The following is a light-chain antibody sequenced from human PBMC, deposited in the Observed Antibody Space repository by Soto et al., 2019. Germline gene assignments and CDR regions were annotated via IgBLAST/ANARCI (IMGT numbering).Light chain of an antibody. CDR2: GAS. V-gene: IGKV3-20*01. CDR1: QSVSSSY. J-gene: IGKJ2*01. CDR3: QQYGSSPLT. Sequence: EIVLTQSPGTLSLSPGERATLSCRASQSVSSSYLAWYQQKPGQAPRLLIYGASSRATGIPDRFSGSGSGTEFTLTISRLEPEDFAVYYFQQYGSSPLTFGQGTKLEIK.